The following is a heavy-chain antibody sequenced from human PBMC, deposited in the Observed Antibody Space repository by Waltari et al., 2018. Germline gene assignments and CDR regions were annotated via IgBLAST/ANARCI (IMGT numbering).Heavy chain of an antibody. Sequence: EVQLLESGGGLVQPGGSLTLSSAASGITFSSYTMRWVRQAPGKWLEWVSTISASGGTFYADSVKGRFTVSRDSSKNTLSLQMNSLRAEDTAVYYCARGPAYYFDYWDQGTLVTVSS. V-gene: IGHV3-23*01. J-gene: IGHJ4*02. CDR1: GITFSSYT. CDR3: ARGPAYYFDY. CDR2: ISASGGT.